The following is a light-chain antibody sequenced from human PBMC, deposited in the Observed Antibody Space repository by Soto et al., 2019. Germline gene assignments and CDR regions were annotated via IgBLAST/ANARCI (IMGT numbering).Light chain of an antibody. CDR1: QSLLHSNGYNY. V-gene: IGKV2-28*01. Sequence: DIVMTQSPLSLPVTPGEPASISCRSSQSLLHSNGYNYLDWYLQKPGQSPQLLIYLGSNRASGVPDRFSGSGSCTDFTLKISRVEAEDVGVYYCMQALHLFTFGPGKKVDIK. CDR2: LGS. J-gene: IGKJ3*01. CDR3: MQALHLFT.